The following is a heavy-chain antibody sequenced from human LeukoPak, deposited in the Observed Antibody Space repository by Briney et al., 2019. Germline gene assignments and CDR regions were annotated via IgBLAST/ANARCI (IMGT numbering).Heavy chain of an antibody. V-gene: IGHV1-46*01. Sequence: ASVKVSCKASGYTFTSYYMHWVRQAPGQGLEWMGIINPSGGSTSYAQKFQGRVTMTRDMSTSTVYMELSSLRSEDTAVYYCARSVINYYYYMDVWGKGTTVTVSS. CDR2: INPSGGST. CDR1: GYTFTSYY. J-gene: IGHJ6*03. CDR3: ARSVINYYYYMDV. D-gene: IGHD4-11*01.